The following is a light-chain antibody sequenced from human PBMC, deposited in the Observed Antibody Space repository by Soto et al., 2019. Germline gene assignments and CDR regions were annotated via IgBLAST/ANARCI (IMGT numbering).Light chain of an antibody. CDR1: QSVSSN. J-gene: IGKJ1*01. CDR2: AAS. V-gene: IGKV3D-15*01. Sequence: ETVLTQSPATVSLSPGDRATLPCRASQSVSSNKLAWYQQKPGQAPRLLIYAASSRATGIPDRFSGSGSGTEFTLTISSLQSEDFALYYCQHYNNWPPAWTFGQGTK. CDR3: QHYNNWPPAWT.